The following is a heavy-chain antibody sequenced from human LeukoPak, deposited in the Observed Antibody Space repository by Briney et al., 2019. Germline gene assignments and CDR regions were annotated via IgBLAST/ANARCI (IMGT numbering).Heavy chain of an antibody. D-gene: IGHD2-15*01. CDR2: ISGSGGST. CDR3: AKLVVVRGYFDD. CDR1: GFTFSSYA. J-gene: IGHJ4*02. Sequence: PGGSLRLSCAASGFTFSSYAMSWVRQAPGNGLEWVSAISGSGGSTYYADSVKGRFTISRDNSKNTLYLQMNSLRAEETGVYYCAKLVVVRGYFDDWGQGSPVSVSS. V-gene: IGHV3-23*01.